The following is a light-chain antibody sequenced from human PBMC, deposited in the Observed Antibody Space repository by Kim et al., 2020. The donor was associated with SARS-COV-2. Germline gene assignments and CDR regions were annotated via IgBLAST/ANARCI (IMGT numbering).Light chain of an antibody. CDR2: DVS. J-gene: IGLJ2*01. CDR1: SSDVGGYNY. V-gene: IGLV2-11*01. CDR3: CSYAGSNSLV. Sequence: SIPLSCTGTSSDVGGYNYVTWYQHRPGKAPKVIIYDVSQRPSGIPSRFSGSKSGNTASLTISGLQTEDEGDYHCCSYAGSNSLVFGVGTQLTVL.